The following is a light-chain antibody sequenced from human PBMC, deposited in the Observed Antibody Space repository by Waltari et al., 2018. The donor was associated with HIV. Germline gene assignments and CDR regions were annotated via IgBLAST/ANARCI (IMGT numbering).Light chain of an antibody. CDR2: NVN. V-gene: IGLV2-11*01. CDR1: SSYVDTF. Sequence: QSALTQPHSVSGSPGQSLTISCTGTSSYVDTFVSWYQQHPGKAPQVIIYNVNNRPTGVPALFSGSKSGNTAFLTISGLQAEDEAEYHCCSHAGNFIFAFGTGTKVTVL. CDR3: CSHAGNFIFA. J-gene: IGLJ1*01.